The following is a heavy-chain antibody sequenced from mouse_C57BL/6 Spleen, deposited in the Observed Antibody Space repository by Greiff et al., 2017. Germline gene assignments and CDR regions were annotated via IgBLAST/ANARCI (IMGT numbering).Heavy chain of an antibody. CDR1: GFNIQHTY. J-gene: IGHJ1*03. D-gene: IGHD1-1*01. V-gene: IGHV14-3*01. Sequence: VQLQQSLAELVRPGASVKLSCKASGFNIQHTYMHWVTQRPEQSLEWIGRIDPANGNTKSATQFQGQATITADTSSNTAYLQLSSLISEDSAIYCCARSTTVVARYFDVWGTGTTVTVSS. CDR3: ARSTTVVARYFDV. CDR2: IDPANGNT.